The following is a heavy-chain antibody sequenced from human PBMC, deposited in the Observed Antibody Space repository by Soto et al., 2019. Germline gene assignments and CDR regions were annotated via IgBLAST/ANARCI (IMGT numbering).Heavy chain of an antibody. CDR2: INGSSSTM. CDR3: ARGDRFRCSGDRCFSDGLFLS. CDR1: GFTFGIYS. D-gene: IGHD2-15*01. Sequence: EVQLVESGGGLVQRGGSLRLSCAASGFTFGIYSMNWVRQAPGTGLEWISYINGSSSTMYYADSVKGGFIISRDNADNSLYLQMNSLRDADTAVYYCARGDRFRCSGDRCFSDGLFLSWGQGTLVTVSS. V-gene: IGHV3-48*02. J-gene: IGHJ5*02.